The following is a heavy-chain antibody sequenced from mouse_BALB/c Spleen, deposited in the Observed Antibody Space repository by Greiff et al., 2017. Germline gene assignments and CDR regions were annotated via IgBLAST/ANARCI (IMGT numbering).Heavy chain of an antibody. CDR1: GYTFTSYW. D-gene: IGHD2-1*01. Sequence: LQQPGSELVRPGASVKLSCKASGYTFTSYWMHWVKQRPGQGLEWIGNIYPGSGSTNYDEKFKSKATLTVDTSSSTAYMQLSSLTSEDSAVYYCTREGNYVGYFDVWGAGTTVTVSS. V-gene: IGHV1S22*01. J-gene: IGHJ1*01. CDR2: IYPGSGST. CDR3: TREGNYVGYFDV.